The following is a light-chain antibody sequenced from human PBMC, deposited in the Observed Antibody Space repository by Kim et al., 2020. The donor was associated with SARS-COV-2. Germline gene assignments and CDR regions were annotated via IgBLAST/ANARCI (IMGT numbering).Light chain of an antibody. CDR2: DTS. CDR1: QTVRTS. V-gene: IGKV3-11*01. Sequence: EIVLKQSPSTLSLSPGERATLSCRASQTVRTSFAWYQQKPGQAPRLLIYDTSNRATGIPAKFSGSGSGTDFTLTISSLEPADSAVYSCQQRANGLLGQGTKLEIK. J-gene: IGKJ2*01. CDR3: QQRANGL.